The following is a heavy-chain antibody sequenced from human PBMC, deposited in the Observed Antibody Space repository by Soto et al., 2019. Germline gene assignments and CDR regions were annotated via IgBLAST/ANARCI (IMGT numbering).Heavy chain of an antibody. V-gene: IGHV2-5*02. Sequence: QITLKESGPTLVKPTQTLTLTCTFSGFSVSTSGVGVAWIRQSPGKALEWLALIYWDNDKRYSPFLQSRVTITKDTSKNQVVQTMTNMDPVDTATYYCAHKGGRGAGMDVWGQGTTVTVSS. D-gene: IGHD2-15*01. CDR1: GFSVSTSGVG. CDR3: AHKGGRGAGMDV. J-gene: IGHJ6*02. CDR2: IYWDNDK.